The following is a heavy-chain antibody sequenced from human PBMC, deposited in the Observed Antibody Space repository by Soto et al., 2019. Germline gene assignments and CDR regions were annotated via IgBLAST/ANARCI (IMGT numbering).Heavy chain of an antibody. CDR2: IYYSGST. Sequence: SETLSLTCTVSGGSIINHYWSWIRQPPGKGLEWIGYIYYSGSTNYNPPLKSRVTISVDTSKNQSSLNLTSLTAADTAIYYCARANWYSEYWGQGTLVTVSS. J-gene: IGHJ4*02. V-gene: IGHV4-59*11. D-gene: IGHD7-27*01. CDR3: ARANWYSEY. CDR1: GGSIINHY.